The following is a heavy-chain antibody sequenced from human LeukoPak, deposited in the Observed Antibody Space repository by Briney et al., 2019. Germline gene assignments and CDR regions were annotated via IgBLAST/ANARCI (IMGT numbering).Heavy chain of an antibody. CDR1: GFSLTTDKVS. D-gene: IGHD3/OR15-3a*01. CDR3: AHTYDFWTAYFDY. Sequence: SGPTLVKPTETLTLTCSCSGFSLTTDKVSVGWIRQPPGKAPEWLALIYWDDDKRYSPSLKSRLTIAKDTSKNQVLLTMTDMAPVDTATYYCAHTYDFWTAYFDYWGQGTRVTVSS. CDR2: IYWDDDK. V-gene: IGHV2-5*02. J-gene: IGHJ4*02.